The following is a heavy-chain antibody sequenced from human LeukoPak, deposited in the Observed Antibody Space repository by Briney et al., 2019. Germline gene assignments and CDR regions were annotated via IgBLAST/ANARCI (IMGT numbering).Heavy chain of an antibody. CDR1: GGTFSSYA. CDR3: ARRGWLQSEYFQH. Sequence: SVKVSCKASGGTFSSYAISWVRQAPGQGLEWMGGIIPILGTANYAQKFQGRVTITTDESTSTAYMELSSLRSEDTAVYYCARRGWLQSEYFQHWGQGTLVTVSS. CDR2: IIPILGTA. V-gene: IGHV1-69*05. D-gene: IGHD5-24*01. J-gene: IGHJ1*01.